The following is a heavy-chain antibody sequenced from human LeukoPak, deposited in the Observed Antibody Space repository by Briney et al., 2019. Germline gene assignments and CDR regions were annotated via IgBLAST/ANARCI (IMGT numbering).Heavy chain of an antibody. Sequence: AGGSLRLSCAASGFNFSIYWMHWLRQAPGKGLVWVSRINSDGSSAIYADSVKGRFTFSRDNAKNMLYLQMDSLRAEDTAVYYCARAGGYYYYYMDVWGKGTRVTVSS. CDR3: ARAGGYYYYYMDV. V-gene: IGHV3-74*01. CDR1: GFNFSIYW. D-gene: IGHD2-15*01. J-gene: IGHJ6*03. CDR2: INSDGSSA.